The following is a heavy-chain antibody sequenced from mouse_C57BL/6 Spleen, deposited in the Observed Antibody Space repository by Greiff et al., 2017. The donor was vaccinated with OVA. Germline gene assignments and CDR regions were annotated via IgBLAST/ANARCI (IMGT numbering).Heavy chain of an antibody. Sequence: VQLQQPGAELVRPGSSVKLSCTASGYTFTSYWMHWVKQRPIQGLEWIGNIDPSDSETHYNQKFKDKATLTVDKSSSTAYMQLSSLTSEDSAVYYCARSDGNYVWYFDVWGTGTTVTVSS. J-gene: IGHJ1*03. CDR3: ARSDGNYVWYFDV. V-gene: IGHV1-52*01. CDR1: GYTFTSYW. D-gene: IGHD2-1*01. CDR2: IDPSDSET.